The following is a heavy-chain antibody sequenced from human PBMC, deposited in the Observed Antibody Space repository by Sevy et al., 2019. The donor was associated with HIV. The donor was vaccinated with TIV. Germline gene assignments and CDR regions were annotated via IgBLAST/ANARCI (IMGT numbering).Heavy chain of an antibody. Sequence: GGSLRLSCAASGFTLSNYWMTWVRQAPGKGLEWVANIREDGNEKYYVDSVKGRFTISRDNAKNSLYLQMNSLRVEDTAVYYCARDPESYYGLIDCWGQGTLVTVSS. CDR3: ARDPESYYGLIDC. CDR2: IREDGNEK. CDR1: GFTLSNYW. J-gene: IGHJ4*02. V-gene: IGHV3-7*01. D-gene: IGHD3-10*01.